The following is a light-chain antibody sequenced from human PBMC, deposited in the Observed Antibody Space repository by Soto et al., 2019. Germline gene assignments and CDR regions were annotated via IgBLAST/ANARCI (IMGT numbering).Light chain of an antibody. J-gene: IGKJ1*01. V-gene: IGKV1-5*03. CDR2: KTS. CDR1: QSISLW. CDR3: QHYKDYSWT. Sequence: DIPLTQSPSTLSASVGDRVTLTCRASQSISLWVVSYQQKPGKAPNLLLYKTSSFEPGVPSRFSGSGSGTEFTLTISSLEPDDFAAYYCQHYKDYSWTFGQGTKVEVK.